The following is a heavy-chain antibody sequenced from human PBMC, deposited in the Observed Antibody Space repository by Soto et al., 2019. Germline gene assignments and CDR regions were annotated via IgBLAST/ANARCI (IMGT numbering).Heavy chain of an antibody. J-gene: IGHJ4*02. Sequence: SETLSLTCTVSGASVSGYYWGWIRQPPGKGLEWIGYIYPSGSTNFSPSLKSRVTMAVDTSKSQLSLKLRSVTAADTAVYFCAKRIASRLGYYFHYWGQGALVTVSS. CDR3: AKRIASRLGYYFHY. CDR1: GASVSGYY. CDR2: IYPSGST. D-gene: IGHD6-6*01. V-gene: IGHV4-59*02.